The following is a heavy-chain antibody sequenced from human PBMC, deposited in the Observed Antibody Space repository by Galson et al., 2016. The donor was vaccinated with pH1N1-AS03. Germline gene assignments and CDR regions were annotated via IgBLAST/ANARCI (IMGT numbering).Heavy chain of an antibody. D-gene: IGHD5-12*01. CDR3: ANRFFYTGYGSEYSDD. Sequence: PALVKPTQTLTLTCTFSGLSLRASGVGVGWIRQSPGKALEWLALIYWDGDKRYSPSLKSRLTITKDTYKNQVVLKMTNMDPVDPASYYCANRFFYTGYGSEYSDDWGQGMLVTVPS. J-gene: IGHJ4*02. CDR2: IYWDGDK. V-gene: IGHV2-5*02. CDR1: GLSLRASGVG.